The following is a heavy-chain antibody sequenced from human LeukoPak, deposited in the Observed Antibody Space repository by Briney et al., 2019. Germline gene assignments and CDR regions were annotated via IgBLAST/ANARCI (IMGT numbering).Heavy chain of an antibody. D-gene: IGHD3-9*01. CDR2: IIPIFGTA. V-gene: IGHV1-69*05. CDR3: ARAGILTGYYAPRYDAFDI. CDR1: GGTFSSYA. J-gene: IGHJ3*02. Sequence: SVKVSCKASGGTFSSYAISWVRQAPGQGREWMGGIIPIFGTANYAQKFQGRVTITTDESTSTAYMELSSLRSEDTAVYYCARAGILTGYYAPRYDAFDIWGQGTMVTVSS.